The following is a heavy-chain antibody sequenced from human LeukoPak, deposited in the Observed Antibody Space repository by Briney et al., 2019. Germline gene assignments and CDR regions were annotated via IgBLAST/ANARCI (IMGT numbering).Heavy chain of an antibody. D-gene: IGHD6-19*01. V-gene: IGHV3-21*01. CDR2: ISSSSSFI. CDR1: GFTFSSYS. Sequence: AGGSLRLSGAASGFTFSSYSMTWVRQAPGKGLEWVSSISSSSSFIYYADSVKGRFTISRDNAKNSLYLQMNSLRAEDTAVYYCARLGIAVAGTFGYWGQGTLVTVSS. J-gene: IGHJ4*02. CDR3: ARLGIAVAGTFGY.